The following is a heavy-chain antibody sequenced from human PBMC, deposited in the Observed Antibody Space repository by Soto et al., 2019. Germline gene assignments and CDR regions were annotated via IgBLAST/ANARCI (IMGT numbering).Heavy chain of an antibody. Sequence: GGALRLACAASGFTFSSYGMHWVRQAPGKGLEWVAVISYDGSNKYYVDSVKGRFTISRDNSKNTLYLQMNSLRAEDTAVYYCAKGERYCSGGCCYGLAYYYYGMDVWGKQTTVTGSS. CDR1: GFTFSSYG. J-gene: IGHJ6*04. CDR2: ISYDGSNK. V-gene: IGHV3-30*18. D-gene: IGHD2-15*01. CDR3: AKGERYCSGGCCYGLAYYYYGMDV.